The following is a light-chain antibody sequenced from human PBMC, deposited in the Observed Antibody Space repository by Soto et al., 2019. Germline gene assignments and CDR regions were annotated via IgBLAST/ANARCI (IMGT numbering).Light chain of an antibody. CDR2: GAS. Sequence: EVGLTKPPGTLSLYTGERATLSCRASQSVSSSYLAWYQQKPGQAPRLLIYGASSRATGIPDRFSGSGSGTDFTLTISRLEPEDFAVYYCQQYGSSPRTFGQGTKVDI. CDR3: QQYGSSPRT. J-gene: IGKJ1*01. V-gene: IGKV3-20*01. CDR1: QSVSSSY.